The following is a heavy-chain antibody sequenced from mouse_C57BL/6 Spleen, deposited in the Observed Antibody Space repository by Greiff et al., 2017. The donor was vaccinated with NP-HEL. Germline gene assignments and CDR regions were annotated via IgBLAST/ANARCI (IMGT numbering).Heavy chain of an antibody. CDR3: ARYYGNYVDYFDY. J-gene: IGHJ2*01. CDR1: GYTLTDYY. CDR2: INPNNGGT. V-gene: IGHV1-26*01. D-gene: IGHD2-1*01. Sequence: EVQLQQSGPELVKPGASVKISCKASGYTLTDYYMNWVKQSHGKSLEWIGDINPNNGGTSYNQKFKGKATLTVDKSSSTAYMELRSLTSEDSAVYYCARYYGNYVDYFDYWGQGTTLTVSS.